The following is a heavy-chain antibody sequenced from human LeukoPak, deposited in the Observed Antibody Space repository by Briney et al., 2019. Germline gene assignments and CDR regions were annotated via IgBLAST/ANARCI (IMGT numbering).Heavy chain of an antibody. CDR1: GFTFSSYG. J-gene: IGHJ4*02. V-gene: IGHV3-48*01. CDR2: ISSSSSTI. Sequence: PGGSLRLSCAASGFTFSSYGMTWVRQAPGKGLEWVSYISSSSSTIYYADSVKGRFTISRDNAKNSLYLQMNSLRAEDTAVYYCARSHRRNSFDYWGQGTLVTVSS. CDR3: ARSHRRNSFDY.